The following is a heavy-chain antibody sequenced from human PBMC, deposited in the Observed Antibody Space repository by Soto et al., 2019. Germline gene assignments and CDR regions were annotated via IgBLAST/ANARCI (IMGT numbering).Heavy chain of an antibody. Sequence: PSETLSLTCTVSGGSISSSSYYWGWIRQPPGKGLEWIGYIYYSGSTNYNPSLKSRVTISVDTSKNQFSLKLSSVTAADTAVYYCARGGDGGRAFDIWGQGTMVTVSS. V-gene: IGHV4-61*05. J-gene: IGHJ3*02. D-gene: IGHD4-17*01. CDR2: IYYSGST. CDR3: ARGGDGGRAFDI. CDR1: GGSISSSSYY.